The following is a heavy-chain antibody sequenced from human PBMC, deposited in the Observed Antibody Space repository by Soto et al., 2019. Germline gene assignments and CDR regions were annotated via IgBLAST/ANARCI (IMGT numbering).Heavy chain of an antibody. CDR1: GFTFSSYA. CDR3: AKLDNYDILTGYTSDWFDP. J-gene: IGHJ5*02. V-gene: IGHV3-23*01. Sequence: GGSLRLSCAASGFTFSSYAMSWVRQAPGKGLEWVSAISGSGGSTYYADSVKGRFTISRDNSKNTLYLQMNSLRAEDTAVYYCAKLDNYDILTGYTSDWFDPWGQGTLVTVSS. CDR2: ISGSGGST. D-gene: IGHD3-9*01.